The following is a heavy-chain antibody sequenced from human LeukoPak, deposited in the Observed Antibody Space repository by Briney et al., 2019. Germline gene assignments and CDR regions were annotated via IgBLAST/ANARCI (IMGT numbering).Heavy chain of an antibody. J-gene: IGHJ4*02. V-gene: IGHV4-59*08. CDR2: ISYNGRP. CDR3: ARFRGTSSWHQEVFDY. CDR1: GGSINSYN. Sequence: SETLSLTCTVSGGSINSYNWNWIRQPPGKGLEWIWYISYNGRPDYNPSFKSRVTMSVDPSQGQFSLRLCSVTAADTAVYYCARFRGTSSWHQEVFDYWGQGAPVTVSS. D-gene: IGHD2-15*01.